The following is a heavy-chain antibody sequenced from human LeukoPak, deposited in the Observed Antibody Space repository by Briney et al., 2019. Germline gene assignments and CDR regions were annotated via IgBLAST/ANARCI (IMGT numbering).Heavy chain of an antibody. CDR1: GGSISSYY. CDR2: IYYSGST. J-gene: IGHJ4*02. D-gene: IGHD6-13*01. Sequence: PSETLSLTCTVSGGSISSYYWSWIRQPPGKGLEWIGYIYYSGSTNYNPSLKSRVTISVDTSKNQFSLKLSCVTAADTAVYYCASSIAAAGKSFDYWGQGTLVTVSS. V-gene: IGHV4-59*01. CDR3: ASSIAAAGKSFDY.